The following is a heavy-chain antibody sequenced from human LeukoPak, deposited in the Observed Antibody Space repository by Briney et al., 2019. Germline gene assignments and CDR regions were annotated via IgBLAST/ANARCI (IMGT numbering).Heavy chain of an antibody. CDR1: GFTFDDYA. CDR2: IRYDGSNK. D-gene: IGHD3-3*01. Sequence: GRSLRLSCAASGFTFDDYAMHWVRQAPGKGLEWVAFIRYDGSNKYYADSVKGRFTISRDNSKNTLYLQMNSLRAEDTAVYYCAKAGSSWSGYSHFDYWGQETLVTVSS. J-gene: IGHJ4*02. V-gene: IGHV3-30*02. CDR3: AKAGSSWSGYSHFDY.